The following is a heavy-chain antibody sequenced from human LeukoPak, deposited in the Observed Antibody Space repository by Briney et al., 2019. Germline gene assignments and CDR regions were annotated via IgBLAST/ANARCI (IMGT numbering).Heavy chain of an antibody. CDR2: INPNSGGT. Sequence: ASVKVSCKASGYTFTGYYMHWVRQAPGQGLEWMGRINPNSGGTNYAQKFQGRVTMTRDTSISTAYMELSRLRSDDTAVYYCARDRYYDSSGYYKYYYYYYMDVWGKGTTVTVSS. CDR3: ARDRYYDSSGYYKYYYYYYMDV. D-gene: IGHD3-22*01. J-gene: IGHJ6*03. V-gene: IGHV1-2*06. CDR1: GYTFTGYY.